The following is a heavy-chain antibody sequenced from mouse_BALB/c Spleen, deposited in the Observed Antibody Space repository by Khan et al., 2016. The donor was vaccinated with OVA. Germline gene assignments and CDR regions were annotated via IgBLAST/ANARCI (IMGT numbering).Heavy chain of an antibody. V-gene: IGHV2-2*02. J-gene: IGHJ3*01. CDR3: ASHYEYGDGFAY. CDR2: IWSGGTT. CDR1: GFSLTSYG. Sequence: QVQLKQSGPGLIQPSQSLSITCTVSGFSLTSYGVHWVRQSPGKGLEWLGVIWSGGTTDYNVAFISRLTISKDNSKSQVFLKLNSLQANDTAIYYCASHYEYGDGFAYWGQGTLVTVSA. D-gene: IGHD2-4*01.